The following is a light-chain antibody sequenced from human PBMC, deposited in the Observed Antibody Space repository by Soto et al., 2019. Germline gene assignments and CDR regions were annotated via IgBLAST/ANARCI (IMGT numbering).Light chain of an antibody. CDR2: GAS. CDR3: QQWARSPRT. J-gene: IGKJ1*01. CDR1: QSVSNNY. Sequence: EIVLTQSPGTLSLSPGERATLSCRASQSVSNNYLAWYQQKPGQAPRLLIYGASNRATGIPDRFSGSGSGTDFTLTISRLEPEDFAVYYCQQWARSPRTFGRGTTVEIK. V-gene: IGKV3-20*01.